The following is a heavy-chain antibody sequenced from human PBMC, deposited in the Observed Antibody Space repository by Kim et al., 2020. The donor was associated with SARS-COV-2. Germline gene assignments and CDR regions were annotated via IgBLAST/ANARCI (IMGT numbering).Heavy chain of an antibody. CDR2: SGDT. Sequence: SGDTRYNPSLRSRVILSADTSKNQFFLKMTSVTATDTAVYFCARGSGWFDPWGQGTLVTVSS. J-gene: IGHJ5*02. D-gene: IGHD3-10*01. V-gene: IGHV4-4*07. CDR3: ARGSGWFDP.